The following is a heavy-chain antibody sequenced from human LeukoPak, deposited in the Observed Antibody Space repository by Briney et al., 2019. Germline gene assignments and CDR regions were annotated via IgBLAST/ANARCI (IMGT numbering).Heavy chain of an antibody. D-gene: IGHD6-13*01. Sequence: GGSLRLSCAASGFTLSSYWMHWVRQAPGKGLVWVSRINSDGSSTTYADSVKGRFTISRDNAKNTLYLQMNSLRAEDTAVYYCARGGSSWSGYFQHWGQGTLVTVSS. J-gene: IGHJ1*01. V-gene: IGHV3-74*01. CDR1: GFTLSSYW. CDR2: INSDGSST. CDR3: ARGGSSWSGYFQH.